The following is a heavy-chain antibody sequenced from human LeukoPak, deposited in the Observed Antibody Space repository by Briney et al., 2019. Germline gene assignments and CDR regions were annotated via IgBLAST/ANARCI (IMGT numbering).Heavy chain of an antibody. CDR1: GYTFTSYG. J-gene: IGHJ6*03. CDR2: ISAYNGNT. CDR3: ARDGPDFWSGYPNPYYYYYMDV. D-gene: IGHD3-3*01. V-gene: IGHV1-18*01. Sequence: ASVKVSCKASGYTFTSYGISWVRQAPGQGLEWMGWISAYNGNTNYAQKLQGRVTMTTDTSTSTAYMELRSLRSDDTAVYYCARDGPDFWSGYPNPYYYYYMDVWGKGTTVTVFS.